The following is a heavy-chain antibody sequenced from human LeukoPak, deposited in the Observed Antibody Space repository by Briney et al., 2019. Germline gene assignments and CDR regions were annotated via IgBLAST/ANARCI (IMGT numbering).Heavy chain of an antibody. CDR1: GGSIISYN. D-gene: IGHD5-18*01. CDR3: ARDMGLYSYGSFDY. CDR2: IYTSGST. V-gene: IGHV4-4*07. Sequence: SETLSLACTVAGGSIISYNWSWIRQPAGEGREWIGRIYTSGSTNYNPSLKSRVTMSVDTSKNQFSLKLSSVTAADTAVYYCARDMGLYSYGSFDYWGQGTLVTVSS. J-gene: IGHJ4*02.